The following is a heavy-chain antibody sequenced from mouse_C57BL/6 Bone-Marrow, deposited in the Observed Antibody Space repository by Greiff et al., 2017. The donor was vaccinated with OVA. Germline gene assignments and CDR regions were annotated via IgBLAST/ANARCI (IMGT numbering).Heavy chain of an antibody. Sequence: QVQLQQPGAELVKPGASVKLSCKASGYTFTSYWMQWVKQRPGQGLEWIGEIDPSDSYTNYNQKFKGKATLTVDTSSSTAYMQLSSLTSEDSAVYYCAREDDGYYVDYFDDWGQGTTLTVSS. D-gene: IGHD2-3*01. J-gene: IGHJ2*01. CDR1: GYTFTSYW. V-gene: IGHV1-50*01. CDR3: AREDDGYYVDYFDD. CDR2: IDPSDSYT.